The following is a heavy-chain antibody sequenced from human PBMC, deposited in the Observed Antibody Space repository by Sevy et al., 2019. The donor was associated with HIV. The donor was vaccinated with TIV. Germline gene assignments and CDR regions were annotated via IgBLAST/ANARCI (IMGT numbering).Heavy chain of an antibody. CDR1: GFSLSTRGVR. Sequence: SGPTLVKPTQTLTLTCTFSGFSLSTRGVRVSWIRQPPGEALEWLALIYWDDDKRYSPSLQSRLTITKDTSKNQVFLTMTIMDPMDTATYFCAHSNNGGVSAGLRNYFYDYWGQGTLVTVSS. CDR3: AHSNNGGVSAGLRNYFYDY. CDR2: IYWDDDK. V-gene: IGHV2-5*08. D-gene: IGHD6-19*01. J-gene: IGHJ4*02.